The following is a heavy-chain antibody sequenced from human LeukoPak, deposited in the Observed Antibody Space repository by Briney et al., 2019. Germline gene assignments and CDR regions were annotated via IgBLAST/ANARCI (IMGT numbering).Heavy chain of an antibody. D-gene: IGHD4-17*01. CDR3: AKVLMDYGDYFDY. V-gene: IGHV3-30*02. CDR1: GFTFSNDG. Sequence: GGSLRLSCAASGFTFSNDGIYWVRQAPGKGLEWVAFIQSDGNNKYYADSVKGRFSISRDNSKNTLYLQMNSLRTEDTAVYYCAKVLMDYGDYFDYWGQGTLVTVSS. CDR2: IQSDGNNK. J-gene: IGHJ4*02.